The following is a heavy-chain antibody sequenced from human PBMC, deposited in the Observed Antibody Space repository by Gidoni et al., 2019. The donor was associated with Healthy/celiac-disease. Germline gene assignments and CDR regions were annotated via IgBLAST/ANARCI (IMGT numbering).Heavy chain of an antibody. CDR2: ISYDGSNK. CDR3: AKDRTGDEGYFDY. D-gene: IGHD7-27*01. J-gene: IGHJ4*02. CDR1: GFTFSSYG. V-gene: IGHV3-30*18. Sequence: QVQLVESGGGVVQPGRSLRLSCAASGFTFSSYGMHWVRQAPGKGLEWVAVISYDGSNKYYADSVKGRFTISRDNSKNTLYLQMNSLRAEDTAVYYCAKDRTGDEGYFDYWGQGTLVTVSS.